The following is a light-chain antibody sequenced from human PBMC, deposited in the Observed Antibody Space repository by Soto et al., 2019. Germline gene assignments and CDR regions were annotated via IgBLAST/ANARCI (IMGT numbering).Light chain of an antibody. V-gene: IGLV2-14*01. Sequence: QSVLTQPASVSGSPGQSITISCTGTSSDVGGYNYVSCYQQHPGKAPKLMIYDVSNRPSGASNRFSGSKSGNTAPLTISGLQAEDEADYYCSSYTSSSTLVFGTGTKLTVL. CDR3: SSYTSSSTLV. CDR1: SSDVGGYNY. J-gene: IGLJ1*01. CDR2: DVS.